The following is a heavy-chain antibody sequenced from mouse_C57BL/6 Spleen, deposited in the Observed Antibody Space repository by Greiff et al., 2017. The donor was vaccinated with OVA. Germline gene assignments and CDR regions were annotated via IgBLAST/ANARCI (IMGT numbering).Heavy chain of an antibody. J-gene: IGHJ1*03. CDR2: ISSGSSTI. V-gene: IGHV5-17*01. CDR3: ARRRDDWYFDV. Sequence: EVNVVESGGGLVKPGGSLKLSCAASGFTFSDYGLHWVRQAPEKGLEWVAYISSGSSTIYYADTVKGRFTISRDNAKNTLFLQMTSLRSEDTAMYYCARRRDDWYFDVWGTGTTVTVSS. D-gene: IGHD3-3*01. CDR1: GFTFSDYG.